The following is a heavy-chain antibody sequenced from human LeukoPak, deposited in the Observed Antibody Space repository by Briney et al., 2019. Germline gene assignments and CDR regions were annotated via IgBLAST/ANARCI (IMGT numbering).Heavy chain of an antibody. CDR2: ISQGGSET. CDR1: GFTFRTYW. CDR3: ARLIGDRTIYDY. Sequence: GGSLRLSCAASGFTFRTYWMSWVRQAPGKGLEWVASISQGGSETYYVESVKGRFTISRDNAMNSFFLQMNSLRAEDTAVYYCARLIGDRTIYDYWGQGTLVTV. J-gene: IGHJ4*02. D-gene: IGHD6-6*01. V-gene: IGHV3-7*01.